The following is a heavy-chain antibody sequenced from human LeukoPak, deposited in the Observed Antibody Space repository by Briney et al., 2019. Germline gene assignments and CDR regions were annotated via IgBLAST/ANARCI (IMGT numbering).Heavy chain of an antibody. CDR3: ARVMGPPDY. D-gene: IGHD2-8*01. Sequence: ASVKVSCKTSGYTFITLDISWVRQATGQGLEWMGWISTYNGNPNYVQKFQGRVTMTTDTSTSTAYMELRSLKSDDTAVYYCARVMGPPDYWGQGTLVTVFS. J-gene: IGHJ4*02. V-gene: IGHV1-18*01. CDR2: ISTYNGNP. CDR1: GYTFITLD.